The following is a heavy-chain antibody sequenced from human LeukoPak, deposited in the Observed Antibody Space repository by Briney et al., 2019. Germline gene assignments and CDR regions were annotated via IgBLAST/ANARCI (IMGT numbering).Heavy chain of an antibody. CDR2: ISSSGSVK. J-gene: IGHJ4*02. Sequence: GGSLRLFCAASGFTVSSCEMNWVHQAPGKGLEWVSYISSSGSVKFYADSVKGRFTISRDNAKNSLHLQMNSLRAEDTAVYYCARDWLRLGYWGQGTLVTVSS. D-gene: IGHD5-12*01. V-gene: IGHV3-48*03. CDR1: GFTVSSCE. CDR3: ARDWLRLGY.